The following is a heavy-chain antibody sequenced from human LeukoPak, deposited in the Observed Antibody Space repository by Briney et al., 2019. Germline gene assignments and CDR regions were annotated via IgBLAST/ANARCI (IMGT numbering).Heavy chain of an antibody. CDR1: GFTFSSYA. CDR3: VKDLGGTGDGNYYYYGMDV. J-gene: IGHJ6*02. CDR2: ISSNGGST. D-gene: IGHD7-27*01. V-gene: IGHV3-64D*06. Sequence: GGSLRLSCSASGFTFSSYAMHWVRQAPGKGLEYVSAISSNGGSTCYADSVKGRFTISRDNSKNTLYLQMSSLRAEDTAVYYCVKDLGGTGDGNYYYYGMDVWGQGTTVTVSS.